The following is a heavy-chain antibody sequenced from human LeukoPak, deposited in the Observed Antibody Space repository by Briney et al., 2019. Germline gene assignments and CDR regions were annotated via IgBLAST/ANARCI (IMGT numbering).Heavy chain of an antibody. D-gene: IGHD3-16*01. J-gene: IGHJ4*02. CDR3: VKTLCMQVWSGDFDF. Sequence: GGSLRLSCAAPRFAINNNALHWAPLSPGKGLEWVSGINWKGDHLAYAESVKGRFTISRVNAKISLFLQMNSLKSEDMTLNYCVKTLCMQVWSGDFDFWGQGTLVTVSS. CDR2: INWKGDHL. V-gene: IGHV3-9*03. CDR1: RFAINNNA.